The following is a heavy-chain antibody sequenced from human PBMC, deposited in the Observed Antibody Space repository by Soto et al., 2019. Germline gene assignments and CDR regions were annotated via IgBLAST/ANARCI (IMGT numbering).Heavy chain of an antibody. Sequence: SVKVSCKASGGTFSSYTISWVRQAPGQGLEWMGRIIPILGIANYAQKFQGRVTMTRDTSTSTVYMELSSLRSEDTAVYYCARDTYYDSSGYYEVPFYYYYYGMDVWGQGTTVTVSS. CDR2: IIPILGIA. CDR3: ARDTYYDSSGYYEVPFYYYYYGMDV. V-gene: IGHV1-69*04. CDR1: GGTFSSYT. J-gene: IGHJ6*02. D-gene: IGHD3-22*01.